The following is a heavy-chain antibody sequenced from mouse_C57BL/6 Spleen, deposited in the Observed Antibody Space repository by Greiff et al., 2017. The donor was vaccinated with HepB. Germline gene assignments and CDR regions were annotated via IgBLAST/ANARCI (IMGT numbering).Heavy chain of an antibody. Sequence: QVHVKQPGAELVRPGTSVKLSCKASGYTFTSYWMHWVKQRPGQGLEWIGVIDPSDSYTNYNQKFKGKATLTVDTSSSTAYMQLSSLTSEDSAVYYCARDSSGYGFDYWGQGTTLTVSS. CDR3: ARDSSGYGFDY. J-gene: IGHJ2*01. CDR1: GYTFTSYW. CDR2: IDPSDSYT. D-gene: IGHD3-2*02. V-gene: IGHV1-59*01.